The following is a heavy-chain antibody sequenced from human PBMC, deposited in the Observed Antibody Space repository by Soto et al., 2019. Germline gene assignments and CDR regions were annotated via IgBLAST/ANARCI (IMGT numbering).Heavy chain of an antibody. CDR3: ARDQLWFGDFNTWGMDV. CDR1: GGSISSSNW. D-gene: IGHD3-10*01. Sequence: QVQLQESGPGLVKPSGTLSLTCAVSGGSISSSNWWSWVRHPPGKGLEWIGEIYHSGSTNYNPSLKSRVTISVDKSKNQFSLKRSSVTAADTAVYYCARDQLWFGDFNTWGMDVWGQGTTVTVSS. J-gene: IGHJ6*02. CDR2: IYHSGST. V-gene: IGHV4-4*02.